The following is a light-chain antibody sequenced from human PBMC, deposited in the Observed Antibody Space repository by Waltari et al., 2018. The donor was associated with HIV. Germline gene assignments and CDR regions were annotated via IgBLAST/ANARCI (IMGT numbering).Light chain of an antibody. J-gene: IGLJ3*02. V-gene: IGLV1-47*01. Sequence: QSVLPRPHSASGTPGQRVTISCSGSRPNVGNTVDWYQQLPGAAPKVLIYRDNQRHSGVPDRFSGSRSGTSASLDVSGLRSEDEANYFCAAWDDILSCWVFGGGTKLTVL. CDR3: AAWDDILSCWV. CDR2: RDN. CDR1: RPNVGNTV.